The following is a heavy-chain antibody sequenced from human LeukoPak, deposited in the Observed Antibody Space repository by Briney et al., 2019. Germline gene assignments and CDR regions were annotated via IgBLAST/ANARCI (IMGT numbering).Heavy chain of an antibody. CDR2: ISSSSSYI. CDR3: ARDLSNGDDY. Sequence: GGSLRLSCAASGFTFSTYSMNWVRQAPGEGLEWVSSISSSSSYIYYADSLRGRFTISRDNAKNSLYLQMTSLRAEDAAVYYCARDLSNGDDYWGQGTLVTVSS. V-gene: IGHV3-21*01. J-gene: IGHJ4*02. CDR1: GFTFSTYS. D-gene: IGHD2-8*01.